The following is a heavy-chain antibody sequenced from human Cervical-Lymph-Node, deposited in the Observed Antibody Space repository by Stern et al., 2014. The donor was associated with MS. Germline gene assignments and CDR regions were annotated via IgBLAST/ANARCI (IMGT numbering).Heavy chain of an antibody. Sequence: QVTLKESGPTLVKPTQTLTLTCTFSGFSFSTSGMGVGWIRQPPGKALEWVALIYLDAGKRYRPSLESRLTITEGTSKEQVVLTMTNMDPVDTATYYCAHRTPDSSGYYYHYFDYWGQGTLVTVSS. CDR2: IYLDAGK. J-gene: IGHJ4*02. CDR3: AHRTPDSSGYYYHYFDY. D-gene: IGHD3-22*01. CDR1: GFSFSTSGMG. V-gene: IGHV2-5*02.